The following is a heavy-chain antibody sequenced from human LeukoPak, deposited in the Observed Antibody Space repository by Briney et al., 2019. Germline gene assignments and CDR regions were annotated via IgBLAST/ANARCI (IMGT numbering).Heavy chain of an antibody. CDR3: AKGLLYSSRVHDS. V-gene: IGHV3-23*01. CDR1: GFTFSTYT. J-gene: IGHJ4*02. D-gene: IGHD6-13*01. Sequence: GSLRLSCVASGFTFSTYTMTWVRQAPGKGLEWVSGISGSGGSIYYADSVKGRFTISRDNSKNTVYLQMNSLRAEDTAVYFCAKGLLYSSRVHDSRGQGTLVTVSS. CDR2: ISGSGGSI.